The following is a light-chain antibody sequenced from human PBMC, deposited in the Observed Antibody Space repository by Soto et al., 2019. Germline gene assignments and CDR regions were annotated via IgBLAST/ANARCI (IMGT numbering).Light chain of an antibody. CDR1: QSITNKY. CDR3: HQYLDSPNT. V-gene: IGKV3-20*01. J-gene: IGKJ2*01. Sequence: EIVLTQSPDTLSLSPGERATFSCRATQSITNKYVAWYQQKAGQAPRLLIYGASTRATGIPDSFRGSGSGTDFTLSITRLEPEDVAVYYCHQYLDSPNTFGQGTNLEIK. CDR2: GAS.